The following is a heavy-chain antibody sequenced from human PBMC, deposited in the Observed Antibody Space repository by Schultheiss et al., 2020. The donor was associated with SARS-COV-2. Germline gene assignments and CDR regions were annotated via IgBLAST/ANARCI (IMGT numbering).Heavy chain of an antibody. D-gene: IGHD2-8*01. CDR2: IGTAGDT. J-gene: IGHJ6*02. CDR1: GFTFSSYD. Sequence: GESLKISCAASGFTFSSYDMHWVRQATGKGLEWVSAIGTAGDTYYPGSVKGRFTISRENAKNSLYLQMNSLRAGDTAVYYCARDRYCTNGVCYYYGMDVWGQGTTVTVSS. CDR3: ARDRYCTNGVCYYYGMDV. V-gene: IGHV3-13*01.